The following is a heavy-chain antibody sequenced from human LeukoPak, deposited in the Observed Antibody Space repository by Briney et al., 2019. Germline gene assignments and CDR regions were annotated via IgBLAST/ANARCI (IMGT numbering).Heavy chain of an antibody. V-gene: IGHV4-59*08. CDR2: VYYSGST. CDR3: ARPSRTGSGWDAFDI. J-gene: IGHJ3*02. D-gene: IGHD3-22*01. CDR1: GGSLGSYY. Sequence: PSETLSLTCTVSGGSLGSYYWSWIRQPPGKELEWSGYVYYSGSTNYNPSLKSRVTISVDTSKNQFSLNLSSVTAADTTVYYCARPSRTGSGWDAFDIWGQGTMVTVS.